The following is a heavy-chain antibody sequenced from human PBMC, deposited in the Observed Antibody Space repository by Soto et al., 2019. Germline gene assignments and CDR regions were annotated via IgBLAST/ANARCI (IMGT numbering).Heavy chain of an antibody. Sequence: QVLLVEPGGGVVQPGRSLRLSCVASGFIFNNHAIHWVRQTPGKGLEWVTVVSYDGNIKYYTDSVKGRFTNSRDNFKNTVYLQMNSLRPDDTAVYYCATEESPTVTGLGYWGQGTLVSVSS. CDR2: VSYDGNIK. CDR1: GFIFNNHA. J-gene: IGHJ4*02. V-gene: IGHV3-30-3*01. CDR3: ATEESPTVTGLGY. D-gene: IGHD4-17*01.